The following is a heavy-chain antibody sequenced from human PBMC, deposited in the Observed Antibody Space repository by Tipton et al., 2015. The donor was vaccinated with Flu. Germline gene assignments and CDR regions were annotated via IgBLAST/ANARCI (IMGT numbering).Heavy chain of an antibody. V-gene: IGHV3-49*03. Sequence: SLRLSCTASGFTFGDYAMSWFRQAPGKGLEWVGFIRSKAYGGTTEYAASVKGRFTISRDDSKSIAYLQMNSLKTEDTAVYYCTRDSSPYCSSTSCYYYYYMDVWGKGTTVTVSS. CDR2: IRSKAYGGTT. D-gene: IGHD2-2*01. CDR1: GFTFGDYA. J-gene: IGHJ6*03. CDR3: TRDSSPYCSSTSCYYYYYMDV.